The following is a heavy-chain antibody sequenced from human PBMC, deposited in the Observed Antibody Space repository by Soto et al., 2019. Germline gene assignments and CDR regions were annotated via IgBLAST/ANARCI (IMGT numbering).Heavy chain of an antibody. CDR2: ISGSGGST. CDR3: AKELSLMGIFGVVINTRPFDY. CDR1: GFTFSSYA. J-gene: IGHJ4*02. Sequence: GGSLRLSCAASGFTFSSYAMSWVRQAPGKGLEWVSAISGSGGSTYYADSVKGRFTISRDNSKNTLYLQMNSLRAEDTAVYYCAKELSLMGIFGVVINTRPFDYWGQGTLVTVSS. D-gene: IGHD3-3*01. V-gene: IGHV3-23*01.